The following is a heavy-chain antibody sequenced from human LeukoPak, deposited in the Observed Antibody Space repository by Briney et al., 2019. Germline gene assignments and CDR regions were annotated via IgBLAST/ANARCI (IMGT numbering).Heavy chain of an antibody. J-gene: IGHJ4*02. D-gene: IGHD3-9*01. CDR2: IRGTSSAM. CDR3: ARDRDWSFDY. CDR1: GFSFSGYS. V-gene: IGHV3-48*04. Sequence: GSLRLSCAASGFSFSGYSMNWVRQAPGKGLEWVAHIRGTSSAMNYAASVRGRFTISRDNAKNALFLEMSSLRAEDTAVYYCARDRDWSFDYWGRGTLVTVSS.